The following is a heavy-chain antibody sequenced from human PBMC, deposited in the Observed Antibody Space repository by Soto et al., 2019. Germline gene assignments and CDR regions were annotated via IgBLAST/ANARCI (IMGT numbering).Heavy chain of an antibody. Sequence: QVQLQESGPGLVKPSQTLSLTCTVSGGSISSGDYYWSWIRQPPGKGLEWIRYIYYSGSTYYNPSLKRRVTISVDTSKNQGSLKLSSVTAADTAVYYCARVQGGGGAMVHNYWGQGTLVTVSS. CDR2: IYYSGST. J-gene: IGHJ4*02. D-gene: IGHD5-18*01. CDR3: ARVQGGGGAMVHNY. V-gene: IGHV4-30-4*01. CDR1: GGSISSGDYY.